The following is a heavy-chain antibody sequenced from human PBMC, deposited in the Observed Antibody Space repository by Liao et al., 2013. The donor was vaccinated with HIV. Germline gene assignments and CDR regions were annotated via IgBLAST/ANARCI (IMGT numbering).Heavy chain of an antibody. CDR2: IYYTGST. V-gene: IGHV4-39*07. CDR1: GGSISSSSYY. J-gene: IGHJ2*01. D-gene: IGHD3-16*01. CDR3: ARLREGDYWYFDL. Sequence: QLQESGPGLVKPSETLSLTCTVSGGSISSSSYYWGWIRQPPGKGLGWVGIIYYTGSTYYNPSLKSRVTISVDTSKNQFSLKLSSVTAADTAVYYCARLREGDYWYFDLWGRGTLVTVSS.